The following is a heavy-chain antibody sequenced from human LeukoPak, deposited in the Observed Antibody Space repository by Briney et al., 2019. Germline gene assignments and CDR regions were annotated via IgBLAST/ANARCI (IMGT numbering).Heavy chain of an antibody. CDR2: ISYDARNT. D-gene: IGHD3-16*01. CDR3: ARDSYGMDV. Sequence: SGGSLRLSCAASGFTFSNFAMHWVRQAPGKGLEWVSSISYDARNTYYADSVKGRFTISRDDSKSTLYLQMNCLRAEDTAIFYCARDSYGMDVWGQGTTVTVSS. CDR1: GFTFSNFA. J-gene: IGHJ6*02. V-gene: IGHV3-30*04.